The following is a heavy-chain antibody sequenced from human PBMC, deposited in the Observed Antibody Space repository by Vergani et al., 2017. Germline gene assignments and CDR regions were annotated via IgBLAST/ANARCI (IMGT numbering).Heavy chain of an antibody. Sequence: QLQLQESGSGLVKPSQTLSLTCAVSGGSISSGGYSWSWIRQPPGKGLEWIGYIYHSGSTYYNPSLKSRVTISVDTSKNQFSLNLNSVTAADTAVYFCARSRSATGTTDYFDYWGQGTLVTVSS. CDR2: IYHSGST. D-gene: IGHD4-17*01. CDR3: ARSRSATGTTDYFDY. V-gene: IGHV4-30-2*05. J-gene: IGHJ4*02. CDR1: GGSISSGGYS.